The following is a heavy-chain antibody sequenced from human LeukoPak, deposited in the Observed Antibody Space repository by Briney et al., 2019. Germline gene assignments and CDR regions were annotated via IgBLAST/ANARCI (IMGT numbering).Heavy chain of an antibody. D-gene: IGHD6-13*01. CDR2: INHSGST. CDR3: ARHRIAAADY. Sequence: SETLSLTCAVYGGSFSGYYWSWIRQPPGKGLEWIGEINHSGSTNYNPSLKSRVTISVDTSKNQFSLKLSSVTAADTAVYYCARHRIAAADYWGQGTLVTVSS. CDR1: GGSFSGYY. V-gene: IGHV4-34*01. J-gene: IGHJ4*02.